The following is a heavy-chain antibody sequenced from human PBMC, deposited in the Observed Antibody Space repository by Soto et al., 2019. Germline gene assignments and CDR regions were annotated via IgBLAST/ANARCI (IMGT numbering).Heavy chain of an antibody. V-gene: IGHV5-51*01. CDR2: IYPGDSDT. J-gene: IGHJ6*02. CDR3: ARLGYDFWSGYYTGYYYGMDV. D-gene: IGHD3-3*01. CDR1: GYSFTIYW. Sequence: PGESMKISWNGAGYSFTIYWIGWVRQMPGKGLEWMGIIYPGDSDTRYSPSFQGQVTISADKSISTAYLQWSSLKASDTAMYYCARLGYDFWSGYYTGYYYGMDVWGQGTTVTVSS.